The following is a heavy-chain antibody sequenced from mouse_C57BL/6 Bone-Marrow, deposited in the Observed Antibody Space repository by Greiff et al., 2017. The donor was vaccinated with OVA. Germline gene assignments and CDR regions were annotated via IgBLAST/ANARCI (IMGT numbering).Heavy chain of an antibody. J-gene: IGHJ2*01. CDR1: GYTFTSYW. D-gene: IGHD1-1*01. CDR2: INPSNGGT. V-gene: IGHV1-53*01. CDR3: ARLLGDY. Sequence: VQVVESGSELVKPGASVKLSCKASGYTFTSYWMHWVKQRPGQGLEWIGDINPSNGGTNYNEKFKSKATLTVDKSSSTAYMHLSSLTSEDSAVYYCARLLGDYWGQGTTLTVSS.